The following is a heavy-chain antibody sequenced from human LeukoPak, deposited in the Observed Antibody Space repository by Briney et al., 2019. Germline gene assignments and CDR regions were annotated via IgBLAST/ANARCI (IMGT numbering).Heavy chain of an antibody. V-gene: IGHV4-39*07. J-gene: IGHJ3*02. CDR1: GGSISSSSYY. D-gene: IGHD1-26*01. CDR2: IYYSGST. CDR3: ARGLTRGSFYGGAFDI. Sequence: SQTLSLTCTVSGGSISSSSYYWGWIRQPPGKGLEWIGRIYYSGSTYYNPSLKSRLTISVDTSKNQFSLKLSSVPAADTPFYFCARGLTRGSFYGGAFDIWGQGTMVTVSS.